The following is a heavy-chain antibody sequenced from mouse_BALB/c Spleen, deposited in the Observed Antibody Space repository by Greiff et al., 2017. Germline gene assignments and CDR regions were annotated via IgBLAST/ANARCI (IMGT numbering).Heavy chain of an antibody. V-gene: IGHV5-9-4*01. J-gene: IGHJ3*01. CDR3: AMDDYDVRLFAY. D-gene: IGHD2-4*01. CDR1: GFTFSSYA. Sequence: DVKLVESGGGLVKPGGSLKLSCAASGFTFSSYAMSWVRQSPEKRLEWVAEISSGGSYTYYPDTVTGRFTISRDNAKNTLYLEMSSLRSEDTAMYYCAMDDYDVRLFAYWGQGTLVTVSA. CDR2: ISSGGSYT.